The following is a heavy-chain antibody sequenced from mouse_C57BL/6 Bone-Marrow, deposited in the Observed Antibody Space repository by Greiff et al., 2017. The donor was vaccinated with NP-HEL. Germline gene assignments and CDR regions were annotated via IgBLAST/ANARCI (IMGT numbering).Heavy chain of an antibody. CDR2: ISDGGSYT. CDR3: ASLIYYDYGVWFAY. CDR1: GFTFSSYA. V-gene: IGHV5-4*03. D-gene: IGHD2-4*01. Sequence: EVKLMESGGGLVKPGGSLKLSCAASGFTFSSYAMSWVRQTPEKRLAWVATISDGGSYTYYPDNVKGRFTISRDNAKNNLYLQMSHLKSEDTAMYYCASLIYYDYGVWFAYWGQGTLVTVSA. J-gene: IGHJ3*01.